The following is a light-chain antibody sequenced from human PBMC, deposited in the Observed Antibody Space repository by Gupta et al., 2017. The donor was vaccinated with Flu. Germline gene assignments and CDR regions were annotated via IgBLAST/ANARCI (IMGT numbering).Light chain of an antibody. Sequence: EIVLTQSPATLSLSPGERATLSCRASQSVSSYLAWYQQKPGQAPRLLIYEASNSDTGIPARFSGSGCGTDLTLTISSREPEDFAVYYCQQRSNWPSWTFGQGTKVEIK. CDR2: EAS. V-gene: IGKV3-11*01. J-gene: IGKJ1*01. CDR1: QSVSSY. CDR3: QQRSNWPSWT.